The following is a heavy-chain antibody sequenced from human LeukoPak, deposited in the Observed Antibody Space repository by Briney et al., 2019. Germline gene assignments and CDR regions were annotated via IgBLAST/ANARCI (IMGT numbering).Heavy chain of an antibody. D-gene: IGHD4-17*01. CDR2: IYSGGTT. V-gene: IGHV3-53*01. CDR3: ARDPRTTGKSNYGMDV. CDR1: GITVSSNY. J-gene: IGHJ6*02. Sequence: GGSLRLSCAASGITVSSNYMSWVRQPPGNGLEWVSIIYSGGTTYYADSVQGRFTISRDNSKNMVLLQMNSLRVKDTVVYYCARDPRTTGKSNYGMDVWGQGTTVTVSS.